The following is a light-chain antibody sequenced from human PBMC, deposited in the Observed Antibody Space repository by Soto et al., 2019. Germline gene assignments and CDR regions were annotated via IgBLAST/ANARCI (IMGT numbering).Light chain of an antibody. CDR2: GAS. CDR3: QQYNKWPLT. Sequence: EIVMTQSPATLSVSPGERATLSCRASESVSSNLAWYQQKPGQAPRLLIYGASTRATGFPARFSGSGSGTEFTLTISSLQSEDFAVYYCQQYNKWPLTFSGGTKVEI. J-gene: IGKJ4*01. V-gene: IGKV3-15*01. CDR1: ESVSSN.